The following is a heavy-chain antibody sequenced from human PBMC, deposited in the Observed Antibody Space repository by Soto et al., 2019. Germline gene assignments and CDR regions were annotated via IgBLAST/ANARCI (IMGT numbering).Heavy chain of an antibody. CDR2: IKSKTDGGTT. Sequence: GGSLRLSCAASGFTFSNAWMSWVRQAPGKGLEWVGRIKSKTDGGTTDYAAPVKGRFTISRDDSKNTLYLQLNSLKTEDTAVYYCTTTRINPDIVATIEGIFDYWGQGTLVPVSS. J-gene: IGHJ4*02. CDR1: GFTFSNAW. D-gene: IGHD5-12*01. V-gene: IGHV3-15*01. CDR3: TTTRINPDIVATIEGIFDY.